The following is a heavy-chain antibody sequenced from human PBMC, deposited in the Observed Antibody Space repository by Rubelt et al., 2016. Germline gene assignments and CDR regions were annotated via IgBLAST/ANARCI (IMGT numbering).Heavy chain of an antibody. J-gene: IGHJ6*02. CDR1: GGSISSYY. CDR3: ATHYYGMDV. CDR2: IYYSGST. V-gene: IGHV4-59*04. Sequence: GPGLVKPSETLSLTCTVSGGSISSYYWSWIRQPPGKGLEWIGYIYYSGSTYYNPSLKSRVTISVDTSKNQFSLKLSSVTAADTAVYYCATHYYGMDVWGQGTTVTVSS.